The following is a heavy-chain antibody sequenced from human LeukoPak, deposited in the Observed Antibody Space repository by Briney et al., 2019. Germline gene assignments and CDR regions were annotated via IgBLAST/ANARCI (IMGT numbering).Heavy chain of an antibody. CDR3: ARVRRYYYDSSGYGPYDH. D-gene: IGHD3-22*01. J-gene: IGHJ4*02. CDR2: INHSGST. V-gene: IGHV4-34*01. CDR1: GGSFSGYY. Sequence: SETLSLTCAVYGGSFSGYYWRWIRQPPGKGLEWIGEINHSGSTNYNPSLKSRVTISVDTSKNQFSLKLSSVTAADTAVYYCARVRRYYYDSSGYGPYDHWGQGTLVTVSS.